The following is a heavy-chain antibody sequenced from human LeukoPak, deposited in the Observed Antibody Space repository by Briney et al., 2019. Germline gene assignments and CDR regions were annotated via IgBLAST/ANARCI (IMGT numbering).Heavy chain of an antibody. CDR1: GFTFSSYA. D-gene: IGHD3-22*01. CDR3: AMRTDITMIVVVTESYFDY. V-gene: IGHV3-23*01. CDR2: ISGSGGST. J-gene: IGHJ4*02. Sequence: PGGSLRLSCAASGFTFSSYAMSWVRQAPGKGLEWVSAISGSGGSTYYADSVKGRFTISRDNSKNTLYLQMNSLRAEDTAVYYCAMRTDITMIVVVTESYFDYWGQGTLVTVSS.